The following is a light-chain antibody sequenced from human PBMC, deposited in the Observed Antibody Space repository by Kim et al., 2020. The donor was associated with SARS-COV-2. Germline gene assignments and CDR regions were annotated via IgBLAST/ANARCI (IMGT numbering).Light chain of an antibody. CDR3: GTWDSSLSVVYV. V-gene: IGLV1-51*01. CDR1: SSNIGNNY. CDR2: DNN. Sequence: QSVLTQPPSVSAAPGQKVTISCSGSSSNIGNNYVSWYQQLPGTAPKLLIYDNNKRPSGIPDRFSGSKSGTSATLSITGLQTGDEADYYCGTWDSSLSVVYVFGTGTKVTVL. J-gene: IGLJ1*01.